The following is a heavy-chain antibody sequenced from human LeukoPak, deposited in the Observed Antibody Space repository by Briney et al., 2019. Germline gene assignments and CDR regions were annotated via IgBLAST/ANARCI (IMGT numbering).Heavy chain of an antibody. V-gene: IGHV4-4*07. D-gene: IGHD2-21*01. J-gene: IGHJ3*02. CDR3: ARDPYSYDAFDI. Sequence: SETLSLTCTVSGGSISSYYWSWLRQPAGKGLEWIGRIYTSGSTNYNPSLKSRVTMSVDTSKNQFSLKLSSVTAADTAVYYCARDPYSYDAFDIWGQGTMVTVSS. CDR1: GGSISSYY. CDR2: IYTSGST.